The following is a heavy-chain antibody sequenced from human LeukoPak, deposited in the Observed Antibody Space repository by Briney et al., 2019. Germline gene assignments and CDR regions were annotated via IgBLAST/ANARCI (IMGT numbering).Heavy chain of an antibody. Sequence: QTGGSLRVSCAASGFTFSSYGMSWVRQAPREGLEWVSAISGSGGSTYYADSVKGRFTISRDNSKNTLYLQMNSLRAEDTAVYYCARAFSNSYDFWGGYHPYYFDYWGQGTLLTVSS. J-gene: IGHJ4*02. CDR2: ISGSGGST. CDR3: ARAFSNSYDFWGGYHPYYFDY. CDR1: GFTFSSYG. V-gene: IGHV3-23*01. D-gene: IGHD3-3*01.